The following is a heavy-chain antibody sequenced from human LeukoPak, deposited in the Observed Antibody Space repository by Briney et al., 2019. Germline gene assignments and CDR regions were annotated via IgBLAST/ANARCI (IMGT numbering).Heavy chain of an antibody. CDR3: AKGAIRWDFQH. D-gene: IGHD1-26*01. V-gene: IGHV3-53*01. J-gene: IGHJ1*01. Sequence: GGSLRLSCAASGFTVSSNYMSWVRQAPGRGLEWVSVIYTGDITYYADSVKGRFTISRDNSKNTLYLQMNSLRAEDTAVYYCAKGAIRWDFQHWGQGTLVTVSS. CDR1: GFTVSSNY. CDR2: IYTGDIT.